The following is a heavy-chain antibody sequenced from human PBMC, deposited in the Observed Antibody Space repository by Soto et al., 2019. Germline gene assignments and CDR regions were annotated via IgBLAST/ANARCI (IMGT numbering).Heavy chain of an antibody. Sequence: GGSLRLSCAASGFTFSSYAMSWVRQAPGKGLEWVSAISGSGGSTYYADSVKGRFTISRDNSKNTLYLQMNSLRAEDTAVYYCARGPPKGRYPYYGSGSSYFDYWGQGTLVTVSS. V-gene: IGHV3-23*01. CDR3: ARGPPKGRYPYYGSGSSYFDY. CDR1: GFTFSSYA. D-gene: IGHD3-10*01. J-gene: IGHJ4*02. CDR2: ISGSGGST.